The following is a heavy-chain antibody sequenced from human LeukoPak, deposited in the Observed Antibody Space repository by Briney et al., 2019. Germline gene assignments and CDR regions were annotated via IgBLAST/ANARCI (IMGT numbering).Heavy chain of an antibody. CDR1: GGSISSGSYY. J-gene: IGHJ1*01. CDR2: INHSGST. D-gene: IGHD2-15*01. Sequence: SETLSLTCTVSGGSISSGSYYWSWIRQPAGKGLEWIGEINHSGSTNHNPSLKSRVTISVDTSKNQFSLKLSSVTAADTAVYYCARRLLGYCSGGSCYSGYFQHWGQGTLVTVSS. V-gene: IGHV4-61*10. CDR3: ARRLLGYCSGGSCYSGYFQH.